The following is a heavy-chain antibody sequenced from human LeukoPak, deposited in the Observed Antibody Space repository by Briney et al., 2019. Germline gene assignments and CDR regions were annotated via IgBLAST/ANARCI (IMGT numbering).Heavy chain of an antibody. Sequence: GGSLRLSCAASGFTFSSYGMHWVRQAPGKGLEWVAVIWYDGSNKYYADSVKGRFTISRDNSKNTLYLQMNSLRAEGTAVYYCARDPNYYGSGSYLFDYWGQGTLVTVSS. J-gene: IGHJ4*02. CDR3: ARDPNYYGSGSYLFDY. D-gene: IGHD3-10*01. V-gene: IGHV3-33*01. CDR1: GFTFSSYG. CDR2: IWYDGSNK.